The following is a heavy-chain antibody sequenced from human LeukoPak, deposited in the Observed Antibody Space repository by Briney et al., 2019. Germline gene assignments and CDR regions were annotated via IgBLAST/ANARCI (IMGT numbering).Heavy chain of an antibody. CDR3: ARVGIAAAGMWAHTGGFDY. Sequence: GGSLRLSCAASGFTFSSYEMNWVRQAPGKGLEWVSYISSSGSTIYYADSVKGRFTISRDNAKNSLYLQMNSLRAEDTAVYYCARVGIAAAGMWAHTGGFDYWGQGTLVTVSS. D-gene: IGHD6-13*01. V-gene: IGHV3-48*03. CDR1: GFTFSSYE. CDR2: ISSSGSTI. J-gene: IGHJ4*02.